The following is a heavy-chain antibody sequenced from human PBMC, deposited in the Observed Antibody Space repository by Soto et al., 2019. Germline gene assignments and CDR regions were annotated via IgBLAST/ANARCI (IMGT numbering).Heavy chain of an antibody. CDR2: IYSDGST. CDR1: GFTVNSNY. CDR3: ATLTKYDILTGFYPC. V-gene: IGHV3-66*01. J-gene: IGHJ4*02. Sequence: EVQLVESGGGLVQPGGSLRLSCSASGFTVNSNYMSWVRQAPGKGLEWVSVIYSDGSTYYADSVKRRFIISRDNSNNTLYFQMNSLRAEDTAVYYCATLTKYDILTGFYPCWGQGTLVTISS. D-gene: IGHD3-9*01.